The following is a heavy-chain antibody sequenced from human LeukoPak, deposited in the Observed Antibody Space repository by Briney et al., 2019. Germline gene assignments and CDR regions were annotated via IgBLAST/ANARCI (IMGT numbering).Heavy chain of an antibody. CDR2: IYYSGST. V-gene: IGHV4-59*01. Sequence: PSETLSLTCTVSGGSISSYYWSWIRQPPGKGLEWIGYIYYSGSTNYNPSLKSRVTISVDTSRNQFSLKLSSVTAADTAVYYCAGGGYYDSSGYFPFDYWGQGTLVTVSS. D-gene: IGHD3-22*01. CDR1: GGSISSYY. CDR3: AGGGYYDSSGYFPFDY. J-gene: IGHJ4*02.